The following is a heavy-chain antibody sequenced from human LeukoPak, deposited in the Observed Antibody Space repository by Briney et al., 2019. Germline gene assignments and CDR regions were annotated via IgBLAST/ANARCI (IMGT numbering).Heavy chain of an antibody. CDR3: ARSIVGGTVDH. J-gene: IGHJ5*02. D-gene: IGHD1-26*01. V-gene: IGHV3-21*01. CDR2: ISSSSTYI. CDR1: GFTFSSYE. Sequence: GGSLRLSCAASGFTFSSYEMNWVRQAPGKGLEWVSSISSSSTYIFYADSVKGRFTISRDSAKNSLYLQMNSLRAEDTAVYYCARSIVGGTVDHWGQGTLVTVSS.